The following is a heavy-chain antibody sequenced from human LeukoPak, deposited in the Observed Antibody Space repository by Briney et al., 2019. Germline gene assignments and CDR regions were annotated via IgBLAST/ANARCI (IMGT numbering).Heavy chain of an antibody. CDR1: GYTFTGYY. CDR3: ARGPGYSSNDVTFDP. J-gene: IGHJ5*02. CDR2: INPNSGGT. V-gene: IGHV1-2*02. D-gene: IGHD6-13*01. Sequence: GASVKVSSKASGYTFTGYYMHWVRQAPGQGLEWMGWINPNSGGTNYAQKFQGRVTMTRDTSISTAYMELSRLRSDDTAVYYCARGPGYSSNDVTFDPWGQGTLVTVSS.